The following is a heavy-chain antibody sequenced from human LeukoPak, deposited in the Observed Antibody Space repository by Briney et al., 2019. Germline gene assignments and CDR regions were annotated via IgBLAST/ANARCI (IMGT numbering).Heavy chain of an antibody. CDR3: AREGYYDSSGYYRNFDY. CDR2: IYYSGST. D-gene: IGHD3-22*01. J-gene: IGHJ4*02. V-gene: IGHV4-59*01. Sequence: SETLSLTCAVSGGSISSYYWSWIRQPPGKGLEWIGYIYYSGSTNYNPSLKSRVTISVDTSKNQFSLKLSSVTAADTAVYYCAREGYYDSSGYYRNFDYWGQGTLVTVSS. CDR1: GGSISSYY.